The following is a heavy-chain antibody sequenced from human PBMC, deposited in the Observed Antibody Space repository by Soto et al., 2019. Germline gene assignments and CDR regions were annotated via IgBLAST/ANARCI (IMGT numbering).Heavy chain of an antibody. J-gene: IGHJ3*02. V-gene: IGHV4-30-2*01. CDR1: GGSISSGGYS. D-gene: IGHD3-10*01. CDR3: ARGFPNPYYGSGTYYNIHAFDI. Sequence: PSETLSLTCAVSGGSISSGGYSWGWIRQPPGKGLEWIGYIYDSGSTYYDPSLKSRITISVDRSKNQFSLKLSSVTAADTAVYYCARGFPNPYYGSGTYYNIHAFDIWGQGTMVTVPS. CDR2: IYDSGST.